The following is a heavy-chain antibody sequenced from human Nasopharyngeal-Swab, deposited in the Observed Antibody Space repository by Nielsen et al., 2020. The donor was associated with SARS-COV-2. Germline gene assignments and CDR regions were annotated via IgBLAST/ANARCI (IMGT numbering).Heavy chain of an antibody. Sequence: ASVKVSCKASGYTFTSYAMNWVRQAPGQGLEWMGWINTNTGNPTYAQGFTGRFVFSLDTSVSTAHLQISSLKAEDTAVYYCAREGDIVVVPSPAGFDPWGQGTVVTVSS. CDR2: INTNTGNP. D-gene: IGHD2-2*01. CDR1: GYTFTSYA. CDR3: AREGDIVVVPSPAGFDP. V-gene: IGHV7-4-1*02. J-gene: IGHJ5*02.